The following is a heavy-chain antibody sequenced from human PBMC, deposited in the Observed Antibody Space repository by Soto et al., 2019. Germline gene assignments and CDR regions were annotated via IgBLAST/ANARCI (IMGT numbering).Heavy chain of an antibody. D-gene: IGHD3-16*01. CDR3: ATERRGNYSSSATY. J-gene: IGHJ4*02. V-gene: IGHV3-23*01. CDR2: VSGNGAGK. Sequence: PGGSLRLSCAAAGFTFSSYAMNWVRLAPGKGLEWVSGVSGNGAGKFYAHSVKGRFTISRDNSKNTLYLQVNSLRGEDTAVYYCATERRGNYSSSATYGGQGTQVTVSS. CDR1: GFTFSSYA.